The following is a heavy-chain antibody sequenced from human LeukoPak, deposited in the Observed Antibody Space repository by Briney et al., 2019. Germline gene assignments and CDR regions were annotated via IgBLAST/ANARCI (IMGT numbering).Heavy chain of an antibody. CDR3: ALLWLGVSEPTD. V-gene: IGHV3-23*01. J-gene: IGHJ4*02. CDR2: ISGSGGST. Sequence: PGGSLRLSCAASAFTFSSYAMSWVRQAPGKGLEWVSAISGSGGSTYYADSVKGRFTISRDNSKNTLYLQMNSLRAEDTAVYYCALLWLGVSEPTDWGQGTLVTVSS. D-gene: IGHD3-10*01. CDR1: AFTFSSYA.